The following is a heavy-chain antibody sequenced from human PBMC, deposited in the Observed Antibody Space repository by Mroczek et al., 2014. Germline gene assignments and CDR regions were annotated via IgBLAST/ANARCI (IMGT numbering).Heavy chain of an antibody. J-gene: IGHJ4*02. CDR3: TRNYGGNSVGGY. CDR2: IRSKAYGGTT. V-gene: IGHV3-49*03. D-gene: IGHD4-23*01. Sequence: EVQLLETGGGLVQPGRSLRLSCTASGFTFGDYAMSWFRQAPGKGLEWVGFIRSKAYGGTTEYAASVKGRFTISRDDSKSIAYLQMNSLKTEDTAVYYCTRNYGGNSVGGYWGQGTLVTVSS. CDR1: GFTFGDYA.